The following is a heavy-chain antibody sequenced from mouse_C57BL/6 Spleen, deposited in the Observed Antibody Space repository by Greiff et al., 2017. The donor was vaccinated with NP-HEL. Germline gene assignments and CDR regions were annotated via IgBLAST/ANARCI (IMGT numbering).Heavy chain of an antibody. CDR2: IYIGNGYT. D-gene: IGHD2-2*01. CDR1: GYTFTSYG. CDR3: ASIYYGYDRYFDY. V-gene: IGHV1-58*01. Sequence: VQLKQSGAELVRPGSSVKMSCKTSGYTFTSYGINWVKQRPGQGLEWIGYIYIGNGYTEYNEKFKGKATLTSDTSSSTAYMQLSSLTSEDSAIYFCASIYYGYDRYFDYWGQGTTLTVSS. J-gene: IGHJ2*01.